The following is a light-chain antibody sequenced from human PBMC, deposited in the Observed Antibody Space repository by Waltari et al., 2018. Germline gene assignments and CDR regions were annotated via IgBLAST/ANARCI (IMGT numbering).Light chain of an antibody. V-gene: IGKV3-20*01. J-gene: IGKJ3*01. CDR2: GAS. Sequence: CRARESVSSTYLAGYQQKPGQAPRLVIHGASSRATGIPDRFSGSVSGTDFTLTISRLEPEDFAVYFCQQYGNSPLTFGPGTKVDIK. CDR3: QQYGNSPLT. CDR1: ESVSSTY.